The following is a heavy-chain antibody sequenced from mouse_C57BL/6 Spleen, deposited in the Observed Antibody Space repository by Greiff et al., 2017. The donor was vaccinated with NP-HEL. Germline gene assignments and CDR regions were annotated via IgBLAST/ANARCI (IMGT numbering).Heavy chain of an antibody. J-gene: IGHJ3*01. V-gene: IGHV1-5*01. CDR1: GYTFTSYW. D-gene: IGHD3-2*02. CDR2: IYPGNSDT. CDR3: SGWDPAWFAY. Sequence: VQLQQSGTVLARPGASVKMSCKTSGYTFTSYWMHWVKQRPGQGLEWIGAIYPGNSDTSYNQKFKGKAKLTAVTAASTAYMELSSLTNEASAVYDCSGWDPAWFAYWGQGTLVTVSA.